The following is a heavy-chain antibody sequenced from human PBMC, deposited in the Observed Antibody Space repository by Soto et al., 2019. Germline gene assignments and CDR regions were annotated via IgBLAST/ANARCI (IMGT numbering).Heavy chain of an antibody. V-gene: IGHV3-33*01. Sequence: GGSLRLSCAASGFTFSGYGMHWVRQAPGKGLEWVAVIWYDGSNKYYADSVKGRFTISRDNSKNTLYLQMNSLRAEDTAVYYCARARTYYDFWSGYYTGGGYYYYGMDVWGQGTTVTVSS. D-gene: IGHD3-3*01. CDR1: GFTFSGYG. CDR3: ARARTYYDFWSGYYTGGGYYYYGMDV. J-gene: IGHJ6*02. CDR2: IWYDGSNK.